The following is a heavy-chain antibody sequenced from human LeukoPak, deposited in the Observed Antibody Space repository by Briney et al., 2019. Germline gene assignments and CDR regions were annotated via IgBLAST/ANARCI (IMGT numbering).Heavy chain of an antibody. CDR3: ARDLVFAGPHIAAAAAYGMDV. D-gene: IGHD6-13*01. CDR1: GGSISSSNW. Sequence: PSETLSLTCAVSGGSISSSNWWSWVRQPPGKGLEWIGEIYHSGSTNYNPSLKSRVTISVDKSKNQFSLKLSSVTAADTAVYYCARDLVFAGPHIAAAAAYGMDVWGQGTTVTVSS. V-gene: IGHV4-4*02. CDR2: IYHSGST. J-gene: IGHJ6*02.